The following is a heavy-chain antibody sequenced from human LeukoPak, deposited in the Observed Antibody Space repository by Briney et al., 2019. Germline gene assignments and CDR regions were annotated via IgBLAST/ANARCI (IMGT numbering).Heavy chain of an antibody. CDR1: GFTFSNYD. Sequence: GGSLRLSCAASGFTFSNYDMHWVRQATGEGLEWVSAIGFAGDTYYAGSAKGRFTISRENAKNSLYLQMNSLRAGDTAVYYCARGNILTGYSDWGQGTLVTVSS. D-gene: IGHD3-9*01. CDR3: ARGNILTGYSD. V-gene: IGHV3-13*04. J-gene: IGHJ4*02. CDR2: IGFAGDT.